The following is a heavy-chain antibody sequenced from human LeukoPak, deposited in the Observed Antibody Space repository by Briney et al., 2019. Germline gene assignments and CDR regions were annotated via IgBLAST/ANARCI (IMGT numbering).Heavy chain of an antibody. CDR3: ARDADYDFWSGYYTVSYGMDV. V-gene: IGHV1-3*01. D-gene: IGHD3-3*01. Sequence: ASVKVSCKASGYTFTSYATHWVRQAPGQRLEWMGWINAGNGNTKYSQKFQGRVTITRDTSASTAYMELSSLRSEDTAVYYCARDADYDFWSGYYTVSYGMDVWGQGTTVTVSS. CDR1: GYTFTSYA. J-gene: IGHJ6*02. CDR2: INAGNGNT.